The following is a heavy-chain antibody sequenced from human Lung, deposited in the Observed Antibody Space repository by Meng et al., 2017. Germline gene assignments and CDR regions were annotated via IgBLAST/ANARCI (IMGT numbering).Heavy chain of an antibody. CDR1: GGSISTSGYY. D-gene: IGHD6-19*01. J-gene: IGHJ5*02. Sequence: QPQLQESGPGLVKPSEALSLTGGFSGGSISTSGYYWGWIRQPPGKRLEWVGSIGHSGVTYYTPSLRSRVTVSIDTSKNQFFLEVTSVTAADTAVYYCVRSSGWVRTGFDPWGQGTLVTVSS. CDR3: VRSSGWVRTGFDP. V-gene: IGHV4-39*01. CDR2: IGHSGVT.